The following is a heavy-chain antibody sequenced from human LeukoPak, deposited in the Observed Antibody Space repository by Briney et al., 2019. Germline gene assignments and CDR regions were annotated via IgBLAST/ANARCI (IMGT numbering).Heavy chain of an antibody. V-gene: IGHV3-7*03. CDR3: AKDYYDILTGYYNVPNWFDP. Sequence: PGGSLRLSCVASRFTFSNYWMSWVRQAPGKGLEWVANINQDGSKKRYADSMKGRFTISRDNSKNTLYLQMNSLRAEDTAVYYCAKDYYDILTGYYNVPNWFDPWGQGTLVTVSS. J-gene: IGHJ5*02. CDR1: RFTFSNYW. D-gene: IGHD3-9*01. CDR2: INQDGSKK.